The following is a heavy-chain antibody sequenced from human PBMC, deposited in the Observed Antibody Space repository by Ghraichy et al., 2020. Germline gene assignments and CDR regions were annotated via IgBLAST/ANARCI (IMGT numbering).Heavy chain of an antibody. Sequence: GESLNISCKGSGYSFTSYWIGWVRQMPGKGLEWMGIIYPGDSDTRYSPSFQGQVTISADKSISTAYLQWSSLKASDTAMYYCARHEPYGGNQLRAFYWGQGTLVTVSS. D-gene: IGHD4-23*01. J-gene: IGHJ4*02. CDR1: GYSFTSYW. CDR2: IYPGDSDT. V-gene: IGHV5-51*01. CDR3: ARHEPYGGNQLRAFY.